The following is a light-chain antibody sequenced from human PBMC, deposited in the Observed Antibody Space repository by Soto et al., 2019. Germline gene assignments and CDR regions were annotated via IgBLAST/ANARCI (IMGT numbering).Light chain of an antibody. Sequence: VLTQSPGTLSLSPGDRATLSCRASQNVSSNLLVWYQQHPGQAPRLLFSGASSRATGIPDRFSGSGSGTVFTLTISRLEPEDFAVYYCQQYNNWPPWTFGQGTKVDIK. CDR2: GAS. CDR3: QQYNNWPPWT. V-gene: IGKV3-20*01. J-gene: IGKJ1*01. CDR1: QNVSSNL.